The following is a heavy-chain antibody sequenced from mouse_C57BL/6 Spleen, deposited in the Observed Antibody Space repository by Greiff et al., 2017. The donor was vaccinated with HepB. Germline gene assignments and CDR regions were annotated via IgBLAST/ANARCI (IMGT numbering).Heavy chain of an antibody. CDR3: ASSAYYSNYKGYDY. D-gene: IGHD2-5*01. CDR1: GYSFTDYN. J-gene: IGHJ2*01. Sequence: VQLKASGPELVKPGATVKISCKASGYSFTDYNMNWVKQSNGKSLEWIGVINPTYGTTSYNQKFKDKATLTVDQSSCTAFMRLTSLTSEDSSVYYFASSAYYSNYKGYDYWGQGTTLSVSS. V-gene: IGHV1-39*01. CDR2: INPTYGTT.